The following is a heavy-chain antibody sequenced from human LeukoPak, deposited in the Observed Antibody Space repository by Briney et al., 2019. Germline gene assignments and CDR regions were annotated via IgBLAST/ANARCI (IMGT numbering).Heavy chain of an antibody. CDR2: IIPIFGTA. V-gene: IGHV1-69*05. Sequence: SVKVSCKASGGTFSSYAISWVRQAPGQGLEWMGVIIPIFGTANYAQKFQGRVTITTDESTSTAYMELSSLRSEDTAVYYCARVTYSSSSYYYYMDVWGKGTTVTVSS. J-gene: IGHJ6*03. CDR3: ARVTYSSSSYYYYMDV. CDR1: GGTFSSYA. D-gene: IGHD6-6*01.